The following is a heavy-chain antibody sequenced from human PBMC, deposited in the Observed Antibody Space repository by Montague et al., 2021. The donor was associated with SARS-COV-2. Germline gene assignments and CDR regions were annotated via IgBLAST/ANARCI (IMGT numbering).Heavy chain of an antibody. J-gene: IGHJ4*02. D-gene: IGHD5-18*01. Sequence: SLSLSFAASGFTFSTYSMNWVRQAPGKRLEWVSSISTSSSYIDYADSVKGRFTISRDNAKNSLYLQMNSLRAEDTAVYYCANLYSYGSWGQGTLVTVSS. CDR3: ANLYSYGS. CDR2: ISTSSSYI. CDR1: GFTFSTYS. V-gene: IGHV3-21*01.